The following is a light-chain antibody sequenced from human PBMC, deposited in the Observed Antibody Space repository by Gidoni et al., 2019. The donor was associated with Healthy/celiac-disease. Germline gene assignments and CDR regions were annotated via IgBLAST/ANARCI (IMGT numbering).Light chain of an antibody. CDR1: QSVSSY. J-gene: IGKJ2*01. CDR2: DAS. V-gene: IGKV3-11*01. Sequence: EIVLTQSPSTLSLSPGERATLSCRASQSVSSYLAWYQQKPGQAPSLLIYDASNRATGIPARFSGSGSGTDFTLTISSLEPEDFAVYYCQQRSNWPPYTFGQGTKLEI. CDR3: QQRSNWPPYT.